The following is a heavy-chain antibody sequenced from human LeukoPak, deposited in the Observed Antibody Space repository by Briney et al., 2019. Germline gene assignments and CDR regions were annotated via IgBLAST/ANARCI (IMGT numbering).Heavy chain of an antibody. Sequence: SETLSLTCTVSGGSISSGSYYWSWIRQPAGKGLEWIGRIYTSGSTNYNPSLKSRVTISVDTSKNQFSLKLSSVTAADTAVYYCAREGCGGDCYSSDAFDIWGQGTMVTVSS. CDR2: IYTSGST. D-gene: IGHD2-21*02. CDR3: AREGCGGDCYSSDAFDI. J-gene: IGHJ3*02. CDR1: GGSISSGSYY. V-gene: IGHV4-61*02.